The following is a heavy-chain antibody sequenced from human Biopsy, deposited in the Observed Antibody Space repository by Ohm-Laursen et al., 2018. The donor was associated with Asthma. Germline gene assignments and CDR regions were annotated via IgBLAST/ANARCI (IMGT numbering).Heavy chain of an antibody. CDR2: IMTVFGTT. Sequence: GSSVKVSCKAPGGTFSNFSNSWVRQAPGQGLEWLGGIMTVFGTTNYAQKFQGRVTITAVESTSTAYMEVTSLRSEDTAIYYCARCQVGYSSGWSLLLKKIYYSGMDVWGQGTAVTVSS. CDR3: ARCQVGYSSGWSLLLKKIYYSGMDV. J-gene: IGHJ6*02. CDR1: GGTFSNFS. V-gene: IGHV1-69*01. D-gene: IGHD6-19*01.